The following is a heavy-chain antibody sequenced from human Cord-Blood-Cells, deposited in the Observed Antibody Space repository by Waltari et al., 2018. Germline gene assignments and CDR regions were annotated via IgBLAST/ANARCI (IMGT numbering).Heavy chain of an antibody. D-gene: IGHD3-9*01. Sequence: QVQLVQSGAEVKKPGASVKVSCKASGYTFTSYDINWVRQDTGQGLEWMGWMKPNSGNTCYAQEFQGRVTITRNTYISTAYMELSSLRSDDTGVYYCARGGYYDILTGYYNNWCDPWGQGTLVTVSS. V-gene: IGHV1-8*01. J-gene: IGHJ5*02. CDR3: ARGGYYDILTGYYNNWCDP. CDR2: MKPNSGNT. CDR1: GYTFTSYD.